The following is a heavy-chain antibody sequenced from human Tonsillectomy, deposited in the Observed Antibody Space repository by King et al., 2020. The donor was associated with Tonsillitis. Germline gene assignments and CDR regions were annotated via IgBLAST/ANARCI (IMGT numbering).Heavy chain of an antibody. CDR3: ARPGIAAAGTAYYYYYGMDV. Sequence: QLVQSGAEVKKPGSSVKVSCKASGGTFSSYAISWVRQAPGQGLEWMGGIIPIFGTANYAQKFQGRVTITADESTSTAYMELSSLRSEDTAVYYCARPGIAAAGTAYYYYYGMDVWGQGTTVTVSS. CDR1: GGTFSSYA. CDR2: IIPIFGTA. V-gene: IGHV1-69*01. J-gene: IGHJ6*02. D-gene: IGHD6-13*01.